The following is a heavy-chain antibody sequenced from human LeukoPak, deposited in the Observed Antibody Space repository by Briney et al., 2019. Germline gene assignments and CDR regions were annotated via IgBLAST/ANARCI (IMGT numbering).Heavy chain of an antibody. D-gene: IGHD4-17*01. J-gene: IGHJ4*02. Sequence: GESLKISCKGSGYSFTSHWIGWVRQMPGKGLEWMWVIYPGDSDTRYSPSFQGQVTISADKSISTAYLQWSSRKASDTAMYYCARGPTLSQFDYWGQGTLVTVSS. V-gene: IGHV5-51*01. CDR3: ARGPTLSQFDY. CDR2: IYPGDSDT. CDR1: GYSFTSHW.